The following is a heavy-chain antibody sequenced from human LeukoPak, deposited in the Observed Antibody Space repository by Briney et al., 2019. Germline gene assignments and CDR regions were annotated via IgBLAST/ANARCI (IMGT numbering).Heavy chain of an antibody. Sequence: QTGGSLRLSCAASGLTFSSYGMHWVRQAPGKGLGWVAFIRYDGSNKYYADSVKGRFTISRDSSKNTLYLQMNSLRAEDTAVYYCARDKYYYGSGSPAFLAYWGQGTLITVSS. J-gene: IGHJ4*02. CDR2: IRYDGSNK. CDR3: ARDKYYYGSGSPAFLAY. CDR1: GLTFSSYG. V-gene: IGHV3-30*02. D-gene: IGHD3-10*01.